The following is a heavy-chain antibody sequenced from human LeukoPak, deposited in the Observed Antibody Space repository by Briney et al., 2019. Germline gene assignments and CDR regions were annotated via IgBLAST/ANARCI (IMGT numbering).Heavy chain of an antibody. CDR3: ARDTPVKGAYYYYGMDV. V-gene: IGHV1-2*02. Sequence: ASVTVSCKASGYTFTGYYMHWVRQAPGQGLEWMGWINPNSGGTNYAQKFQGRVTMTRDTSISTAYMELSRLRSDDTAVYYCARDTPVKGAYYYYGMDVWGQGTTVTVSS. CDR2: INPNSGGT. D-gene: IGHD2-15*01. CDR1: GYTFTGYY. J-gene: IGHJ6*02.